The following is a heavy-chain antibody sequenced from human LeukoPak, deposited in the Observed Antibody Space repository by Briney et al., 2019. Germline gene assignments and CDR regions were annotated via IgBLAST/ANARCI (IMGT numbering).Heavy chain of an antibody. CDR1: GFTFSTYT. J-gene: IGHJ4*02. V-gene: IGHV3-23*01. D-gene: IGHD3-22*01. CDR2: ISGSGGST. Sequence: GGSLRLSCAASGFTFSTYTMNWVRQAPGKGLEWVSAISGSGGSTYYADSVKGRFTISRDNSKNTLYLQMNSLRAEDTAVYYCAKVGVSGYVIDYWGQGTLVTVSS. CDR3: AKVGVSGYVIDY.